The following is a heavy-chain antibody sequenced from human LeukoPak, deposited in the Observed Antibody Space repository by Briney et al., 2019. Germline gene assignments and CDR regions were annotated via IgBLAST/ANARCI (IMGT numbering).Heavy chain of an antibody. Sequence: GGSLRLSCAASGFTFSSYAMSWVRQAPGKGLEWVSAISGSGGSTYYADSVRGRFTISRDNSKNTLYLQMNSLRAEDTAVYYCAKAMIGITGNYWGQGTLVTVSS. CDR3: AKAMIGITGNY. J-gene: IGHJ4*02. V-gene: IGHV3-23*01. D-gene: IGHD3-22*01. CDR2: ISGSGGST. CDR1: GFTFSSYA.